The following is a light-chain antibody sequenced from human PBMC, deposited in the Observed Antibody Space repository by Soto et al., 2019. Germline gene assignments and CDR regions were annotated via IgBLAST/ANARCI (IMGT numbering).Light chain of an antibody. CDR3: QQYNNWPPWT. V-gene: IGKV3-15*01. CDR2: GAS. Sequence: EIVLTQSPVTLSLSPGERATLSCSASQSVRTYLAWYQVKPGQAPRLLIYGASTRATGIPARFSGSWSGTEFTLTISSLQYEDFAVYYCQQYNNWPPWTFGQGTKVDIK. CDR1: QSVRTY. J-gene: IGKJ1*01.